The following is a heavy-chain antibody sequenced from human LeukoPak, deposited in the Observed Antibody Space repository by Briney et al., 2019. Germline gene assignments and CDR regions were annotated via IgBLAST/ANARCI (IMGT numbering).Heavy chain of an antibody. J-gene: IGHJ4*02. V-gene: IGHV3-13*01. CDR3: ARDKGTSYLSSFDY. Sequence: GGSLRLSCAASGFTFSTYDMHWVRQATGKGLEWVSAIDTTGDTYYPGSVKGRFTISRDNSKNTLYLQMNSRRAADTTVYYCARDKGTSYLSSFDYWGQGTLVTVSS. D-gene: IGHD6-6*01. CDR2: IDTTGDT. CDR1: GFTFSTYD.